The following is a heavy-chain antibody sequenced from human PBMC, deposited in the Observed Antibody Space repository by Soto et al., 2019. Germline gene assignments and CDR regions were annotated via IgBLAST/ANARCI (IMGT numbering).Heavy chain of an antibody. CDR2: ISSSSSYI. CDR1: GFTFSSYS. D-gene: IGHD2-15*01. J-gene: IGHJ6*02. CDR3: ARARSVVVAVKCYYYAMDV. V-gene: IGHV3-21*01. Sequence: GGSLRLSCAASGFTFSSYSMNWVRQAPGKGLEWVSSISSSSSYIYYADSVKGRFTISRDNAKNSLYLQMNSLRAEDTAVYYCARARSVVVAVKCYYYAMDVWGQGTTVTVSS.